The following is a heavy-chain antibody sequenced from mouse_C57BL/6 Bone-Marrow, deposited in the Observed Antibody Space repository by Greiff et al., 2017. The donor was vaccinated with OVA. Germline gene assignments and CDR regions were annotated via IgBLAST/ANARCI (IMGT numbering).Heavy chain of an antibody. Sequence: EVQLVESGPGLVKPSQSLSLTCSVTGYSITSGYYWNWIRQFPGNKLEWMGYISYDGSNNYNPSLKNRISITRDTSKNQFFLKLNSVTTEDTATYYCARGRGDYDGFAYWGQGTLVTVSA. D-gene: IGHD2-4*01. CDR2: ISYDGSN. V-gene: IGHV3-6*01. CDR3: ARGRGDYDGFAY. J-gene: IGHJ3*01. CDR1: GYSITSGYY.